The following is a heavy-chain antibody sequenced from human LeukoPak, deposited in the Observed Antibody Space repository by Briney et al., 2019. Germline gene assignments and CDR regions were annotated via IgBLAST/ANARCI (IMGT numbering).Heavy chain of an antibody. V-gene: IGHV3-48*03. CDR1: GFTFSSYE. Sequence: GGSLRLSCAASGFTFSSYEMNWVRQAPGKGPEWVSYISSSGSTKYYADSVKGRFTISRDNAKNSLYLQMNSLRAEDTAVYYCARYPVTTYWYDYWGQGTLVTVSS. D-gene: IGHD2-8*02. CDR2: ISSSGSTK. J-gene: IGHJ4*02. CDR3: ARYPVTTYWYDY.